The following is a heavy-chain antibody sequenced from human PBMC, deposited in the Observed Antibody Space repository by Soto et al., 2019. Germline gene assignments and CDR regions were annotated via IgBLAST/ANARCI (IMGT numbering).Heavy chain of an antibody. CDR2: IDPSDSYT. CDR1: GYSFTSYW. V-gene: IGHV5-10-1*01. J-gene: IGHJ3*02. Sequence: PGESLKISCKGSGYSFTSYWISWVRQMPGKGLEWMGRIDPSDSYTNYSPSFQGHVTISADKSISTAYLQWSSLKASDTAMYYCARLGFGSSTVWGFFDIWGQGTMVTVSS. D-gene: IGHD3-10*01. CDR3: ARLGFGSSTVWGFFDI.